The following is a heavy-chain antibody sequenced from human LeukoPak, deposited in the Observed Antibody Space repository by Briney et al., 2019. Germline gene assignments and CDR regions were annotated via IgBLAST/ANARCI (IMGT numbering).Heavy chain of an antibody. CDR3: AKGGYSSSSEDY. CDR1: GFTFSSYA. V-gene: IGHV3-23*01. J-gene: IGHJ4*02. CDR2: ISGSGGST. D-gene: IGHD6-6*01. Sequence: GGSLRLSCAASGFTFSSYAMSWVRQAPGKGLESVSAISGSGGSTYYADSVKGRFTISRDNSKNTLYLQMNSLRAEDTAVYYCAKGGYSSSSEDYWGQGTLVTVSS.